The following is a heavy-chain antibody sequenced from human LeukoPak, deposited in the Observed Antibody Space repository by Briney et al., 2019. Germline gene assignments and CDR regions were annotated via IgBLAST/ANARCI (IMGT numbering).Heavy chain of an antibody. CDR3: ARGEGYYDSSGYYLPAFDI. J-gene: IGHJ3*02. D-gene: IGHD3-22*01. CDR1: GFTLSIYA. CDR2: ISRSGSYI. Sequence: GGSLRLSCAASGFTLSIYAMNWVRQAPGKGLEWVSSISRSGSYIFFADSVKGRFSISRDNAMNSLYLQMSSLRAEDTAVYYCARGEGYYDSSGYYLPAFDIWGQGTMVTVSS. V-gene: IGHV3-21*01.